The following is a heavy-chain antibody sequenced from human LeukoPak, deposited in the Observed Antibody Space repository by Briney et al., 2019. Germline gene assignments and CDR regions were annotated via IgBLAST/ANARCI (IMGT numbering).Heavy chain of an antibody. CDR3: ARDFHYDSSGYYGY. D-gene: IGHD3-22*01. J-gene: IGHJ4*02. CDR1: GLTFSDYY. CDR2: ISSSGSTI. Sequence: GGSLRLSCAASGLTFSDYYMSWIRQAPGKGLEWVSYISSSGSTIYYADSVKGRFTISRDNAKNSLYLQMNSLRAEDTAVYYCARDFHYDSSGYYGYWGQGTLVTVSS. V-gene: IGHV3-11*01.